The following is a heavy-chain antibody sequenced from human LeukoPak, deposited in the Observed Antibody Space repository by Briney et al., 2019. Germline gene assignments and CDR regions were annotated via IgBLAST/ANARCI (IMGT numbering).Heavy chain of an antibody. CDR3: ARGTRRDWYFDL. CDR1: GVSISSGGYY. J-gene: IGHJ2*01. D-gene: IGHD1-1*01. CDR2: INHSGST. Sequence: PPQTLSLTCTVSGVSISSGGYYWVWIPQPPRKGLEWIGYINHSGSTYYNPSLKSRVTMSVNRSKNQFSLKLSLVTTAAAAFYFCARGTRRDWYFDLRGRGTLVTVSS. V-gene: IGHV4-30-2*01.